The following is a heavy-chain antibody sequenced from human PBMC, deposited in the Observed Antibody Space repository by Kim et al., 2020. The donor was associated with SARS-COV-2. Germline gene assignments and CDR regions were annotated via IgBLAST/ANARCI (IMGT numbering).Heavy chain of an antibody. V-gene: IGHV1-18*04. CDR3: ARVWYYYDSSGYGGDWYFDL. CDR2: ISAYNGNT. D-gene: IGHD3-22*01. J-gene: IGHJ2*01. CDR1: GYTFTSYG. Sequence: ASVKVSCKASGYTFTSYGISWVRQAPGQGLEWMGWISAYNGNTNYAQKLQGRVTMTTDTSTSTAYMELRSLRSDDTAVYYCARVWYYYDSSGYGGDWYFDLWGRGTLVTVSS.